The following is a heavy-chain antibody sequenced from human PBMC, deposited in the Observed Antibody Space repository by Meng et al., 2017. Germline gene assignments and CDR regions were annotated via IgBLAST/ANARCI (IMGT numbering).Heavy chain of an antibody. Sequence: GAVLGHPSGPLSLTGVVSGGSISSVDWWSWARQPPGKGLEWIGEIYHGGNTNYNPSLKSRVTISIDKSKNQFSLKLSSVTAADTAVYYCASWIYSCGWQWGQGTLVTVSS. J-gene: IGHJ4*02. D-gene: IGHD6-19*01. CDR3: ASWIYSCGWQ. CDR1: GGSISSVDW. V-gene: IGHV4/OR15-8*02. CDR2: IYHGGNT.